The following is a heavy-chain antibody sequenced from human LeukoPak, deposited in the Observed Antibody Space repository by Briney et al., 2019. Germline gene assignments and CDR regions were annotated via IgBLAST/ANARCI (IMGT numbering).Heavy chain of an antibody. Sequence: GGSLRLSCAASGFTFSSYAMSWVRQAPGKGLELVSGIYGSDDKTVYGDAVKGRLTISRDNSKNTLYLRMNSLRADDTAVYYCAKTQGYYDAWGQGALVTVSS. D-gene: IGHD2-15*01. CDR3: AKTQGYYDA. CDR2: IYGSDDKT. CDR1: GFTFSSYA. V-gene: IGHV3-23*01. J-gene: IGHJ5*02.